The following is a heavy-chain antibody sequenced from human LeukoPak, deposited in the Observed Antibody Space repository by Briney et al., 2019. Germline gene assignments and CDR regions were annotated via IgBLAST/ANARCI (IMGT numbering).Heavy chain of an antibody. Sequence: GRSLRLSCAASGFTFSSYAMHWVRQAPGKGLEWVAVISYDGSNKYYADSVKGRFTISRDNSKNTLYLQMNSLRAEHTAVYYCARDSGDSSGYPIFDYWGQGTLVTVSS. CDR2: ISYDGSNK. J-gene: IGHJ4*02. CDR1: GFTFSSYA. V-gene: IGHV3-30-3*01. CDR3: ARDSGDSSGYPIFDY. D-gene: IGHD3-22*01.